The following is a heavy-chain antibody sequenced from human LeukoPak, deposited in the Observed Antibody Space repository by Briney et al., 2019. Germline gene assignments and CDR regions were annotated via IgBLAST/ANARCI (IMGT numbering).Heavy chain of an antibody. Sequence: SETLSLTCSVSGGSINNYYWSWIRQPPGRGLEWIGYIYYSGSTSYNPSPKSRLTISVGTSNNQFPLKLRSVTAADTGVYFCARGGRSASAYYYMDVWGRGTTVTVSS. CDR1: GGSINNYY. V-gene: IGHV4-59*12. D-gene: IGHD2-2*01. J-gene: IGHJ6*03. CDR3: ARGGRSASAYYYMDV. CDR2: IYYSGST.